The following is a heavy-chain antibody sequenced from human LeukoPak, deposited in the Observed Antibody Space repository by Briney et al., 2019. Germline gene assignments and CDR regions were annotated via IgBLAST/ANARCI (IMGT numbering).Heavy chain of an antibody. Sequence: PGGSLRLSCVASGFTFSKAWLSWVRQAPGKGLEWVARIKSKTDAGTISYAAPVTDRFTISRDDSKNTLYLQMNSLKTEDTAVYFCTADSRGKYAPFQGYWGQGTLVAVSS. V-gene: IGHV3-15*01. J-gene: IGHJ4*02. D-gene: IGHD3-16*01. CDR3: TADSRGKYAPFQGY. CDR1: GFTFSKAW. CDR2: IKSKTDAGTI.